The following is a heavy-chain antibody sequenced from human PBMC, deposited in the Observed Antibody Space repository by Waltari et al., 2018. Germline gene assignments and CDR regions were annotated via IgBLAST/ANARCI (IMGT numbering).Heavy chain of an antibody. CDR2: IYYSGST. CDR3: AGHGQQLIDY. J-gene: IGHJ4*02. Sequence: QVQLQESGPGLVKPSETLSLTCTVPGGSISHYHWSWIRQPPGKGLEWIGYIYYSGSTNYNPSLKSRVTISVDTSKNQFSLKLSSVTAADTAVYYCAGHGQQLIDYWGQGTLVTVSS. D-gene: IGHD6-13*01. CDR1: GGSISHYH. V-gene: IGHV4-59*01.